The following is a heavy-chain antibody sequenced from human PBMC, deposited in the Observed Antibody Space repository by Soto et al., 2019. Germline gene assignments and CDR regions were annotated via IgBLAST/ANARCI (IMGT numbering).Heavy chain of an antibody. J-gene: IGHJ1*01. D-gene: IGHD2-15*01. Sequence: QVQLQQWGAGLLKPSETLSLTCAVYGGSFSGYYWSWIRQPPGKGLECIGEINHSGSTNYNPSLKSRVTISVDTSKNQFSLKLSSVTAADTAVYYCARGLIDCSGGSCLYFRHWGQGTLVTVSS. CDR1: GGSFSGYY. CDR2: INHSGST. V-gene: IGHV4-34*01. CDR3: ARGLIDCSGGSCLYFRH.